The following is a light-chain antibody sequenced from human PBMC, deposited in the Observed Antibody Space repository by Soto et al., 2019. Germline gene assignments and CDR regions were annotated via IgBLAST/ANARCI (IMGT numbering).Light chain of an antibody. Sequence: DNQLTQSPSSISASVGDRVTITCRASQAVNSWLAWFQQKPGMAPKLVIYDVSSLQSGVPSRFSATVSGTEFSLTITSLQPEDFATYYCQQLFDFPITFGQGTRLEIK. CDR2: DVS. CDR3: QQLFDFPIT. V-gene: IGKV1-12*01. J-gene: IGKJ5*01. CDR1: QAVNSW.